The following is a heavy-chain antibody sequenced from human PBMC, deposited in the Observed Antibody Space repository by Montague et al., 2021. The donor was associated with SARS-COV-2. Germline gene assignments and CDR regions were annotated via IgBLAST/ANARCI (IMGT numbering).Heavy chain of an antibody. V-gene: IGHV4-34*01. J-gene: IGHJ3*02. CDR2: INQSGSI. Sequence: SETLSLTCAVYGGSFSGYYWIRIRQPPGKGLEWIGEINQSGSINYNPSLKSRVTISVDTSKNQFSLKLSSVTAADTAVYYCARVPDYYDSSGYYFDAFDIWGHGTMVTVSS. D-gene: IGHD3-22*01. CDR1: GGSFSGYY. CDR3: ARVPDYYDSSGYYFDAFDI.